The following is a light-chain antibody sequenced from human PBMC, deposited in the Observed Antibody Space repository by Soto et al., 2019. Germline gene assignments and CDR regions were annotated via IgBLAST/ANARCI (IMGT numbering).Light chain of an antibody. Sequence: QSVLTQSPSASASLGASVKLTCTLSSGHSSYAIAWHQQQPEKGPRYLMKLNSDGSHSKGDGIPDRLSGSSSGAERYLTIPSLQSEDEADYYCQTWGTGIRVFGTGTKVTVL. J-gene: IGLJ1*01. CDR3: QTWGTGIRV. CDR2: LNSDGSH. V-gene: IGLV4-69*01. CDR1: SGHSSYA.